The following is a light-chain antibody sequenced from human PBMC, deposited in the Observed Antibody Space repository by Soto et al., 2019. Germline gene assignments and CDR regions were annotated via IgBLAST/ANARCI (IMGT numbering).Light chain of an antibody. V-gene: IGKV3-15*01. J-gene: IGKJ2*03. CDR3: QQRTNWPPFS. Sequence: EIVMTQSPATLSVSPGERATLSCRASQSVGSNLAWYQQKPGQAPRLLIYGASTRATGIPARFSGSGSGTEFTLTISSLEPEDFAVYYCQQRTNWPPFSFGQGTKLEIK. CDR1: QSVGSN. CDR2: GAS.